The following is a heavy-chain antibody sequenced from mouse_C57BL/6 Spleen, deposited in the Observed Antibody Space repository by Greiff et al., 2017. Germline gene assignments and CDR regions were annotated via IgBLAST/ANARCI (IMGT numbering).Heavy chain of an antibody. CDR2: IDPSDSYT. D-gene: IGHD4-1*01. V-gene: IGHV1-50*01. Sequence: QVQLQQPGAELVKPGASVKLSCKASGYTFTSYWMQWVKQRPGQGLEWIGEIDPSDSYTNYNQKFKGKATLTVDTSSSTAYMQLSSLTSEDSAVYYCARVGEDYFDYWGQGTTLTVSS. J-gene: IGHJ2*01. CDR1: GYTFTSYW. CDR3: ARVGEDYFDY.